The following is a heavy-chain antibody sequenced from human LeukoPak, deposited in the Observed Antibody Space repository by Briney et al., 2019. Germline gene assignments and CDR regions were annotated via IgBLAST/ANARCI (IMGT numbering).Heavy chain of an antibody. D-gene: IGHD6-6*01. V-gene: IGHV4-4*07. J-gene: IGHJ6*02. CDR1: GGSISSYY. Sequence: SETLSLTCTVPGGSISSYYWSWIRKPAGKGLEWIGRIYTSGSTNYNPSLKSRVTMSVDTSKNQFSLKLSSVTAADTAVYYCARGRRKAARPDGMDVWGQGTTVTVSS. CDR2: IYTSGST. CDR3: ARGRRKAARPDGMDV.